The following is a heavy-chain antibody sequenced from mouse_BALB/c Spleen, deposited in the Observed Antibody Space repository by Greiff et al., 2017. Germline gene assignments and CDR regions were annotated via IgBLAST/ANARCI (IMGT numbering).Heavy chain of an antibody. Sequence: QVQLKESGPGLVAPSQSLSITCTVSGFSLTSSCVHWVRQPPGKGLEWLGVIWAGGSTNYNSSLFSRLSISKDNSPCHVFLRMNSLQTDDTAMYSCARGEYDYAVDYWGQGTSVTVSA. CDR3: ARGEYDYAVDY. CDR1: GFSLTSSC. D-gene: IGHD2-13*01. V-gene: IGHV2-9*02. CDR2: IWAGGST. J-gene: IGHJ4*01.